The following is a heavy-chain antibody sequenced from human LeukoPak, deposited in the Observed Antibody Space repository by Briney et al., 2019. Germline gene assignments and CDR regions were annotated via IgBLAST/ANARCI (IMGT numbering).Heavy chain of an antibody. D-gene: IGHD6-19*01. CDR2: LYYRGSA. J-gene: IGHJ4*02. Sequence: PSESLSLTCTVSGCSISTYSRSWIRQPPGKGLEFICYLYYRGSATYNPSLKSRVTISVDPSKNQFALKLSSVTAADTAVYYCASLSVASPILYYFDYWGLGTLVTVSS. V-gene: IGHV4-59*08. CDR3: ASLSVASPILYYFDY. CDR1: GCSISTYS.